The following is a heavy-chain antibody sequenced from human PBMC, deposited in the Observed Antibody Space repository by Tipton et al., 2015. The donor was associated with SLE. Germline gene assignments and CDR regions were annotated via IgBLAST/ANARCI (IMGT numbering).Heavy chain of an antibody. CDR1: GGSFSGYY. Sequence: TLSLTCAVYGGSFSGYYWSWIRQPPGKGLEWIGEINHSGSTNYNPSLKSRVTISVDTSKNQFSLKLSSVTAADTAVYYCARGMGRIVVVPAALTTVRGGFDYWGQGTLVTVSS. J-gene: IGHJ4*02. D-gene: IGHD2-2*01. CDR3: ARGMGRIVVVPAALTTVRGGFDY. CDR2: INHSGST. V-gene: IGHV4-34*01.